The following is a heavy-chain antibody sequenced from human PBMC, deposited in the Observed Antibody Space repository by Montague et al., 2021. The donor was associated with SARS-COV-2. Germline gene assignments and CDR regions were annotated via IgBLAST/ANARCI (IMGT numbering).Heavy chain of an antibody. CDR2: INHSGST. V-gene: IGHV4-34*01. Sequence: SETLSLTCAVYGGSFSAYYWSWIRQPPGKGLEWIGEINHSGSTNYNPSLKSRVTISVDTPKNQVSLKLSSVTAADTAVYYCARMRFFDWPPHYYMDVWGKGTTVTVSS. J-gene: IGHJ6*03. D-gene: IGHD3-9*01. CDR3: ARMRFFDWPPHYYMDV. CDR1: GGSFSAYY.